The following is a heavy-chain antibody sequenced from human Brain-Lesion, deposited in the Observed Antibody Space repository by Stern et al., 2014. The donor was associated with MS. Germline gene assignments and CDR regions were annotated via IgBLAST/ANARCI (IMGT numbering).Heavy chain of an antibody. CDR3: ATLSPGAGGNYYRHFDY. V-gene: IGHV1-24*01. D-gene: IGHD1-26*01. CDR2: FDPEDGET. CDR1: GYTLTELS. J-gene: IGHJ4*02. Sequence: QVQLVQSGAEVKKPGASVKASCKVSGYTLTELSMHWVRQAPRKGLEWMGGFDPEDGETIYAQKFQGRVTMTEDTSTDIAYMELSSLRSEDTAVYYCATLSPGAGGNYYRHFDYWGQGTLVTVSS.